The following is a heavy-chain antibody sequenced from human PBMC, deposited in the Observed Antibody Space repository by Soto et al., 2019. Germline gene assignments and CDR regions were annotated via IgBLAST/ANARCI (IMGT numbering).Heavy chain of an antibody. CDR1: GDSLTHLP. V-gene: IGHV1-3*01. D-gene: IGHD1-26*01. Sequence: ASVKVSCKMSGDSLTHLPMHWVRQAPGQRLEWMGWINAGNGNTKYSQKFQGRVTITRDTSASTAYMELSSLRSEDTAVYYCARGGSLYWYFDLWGRGTLVTVSS. CDR2: INAGNGNT. J-gene: IGHJ2*01. CDR3: ARGGSLYWYFDL.